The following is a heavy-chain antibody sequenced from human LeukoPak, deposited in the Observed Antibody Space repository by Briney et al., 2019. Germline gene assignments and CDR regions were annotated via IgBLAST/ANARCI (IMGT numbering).Heavy chain of an antibody. V-gene: IGHV3-48*02. CDR3: ARARYSSSWYLDY. CDR2: ISTISNTI. J-gene: IGHJ4*02. D-gene: IGHD6-13*01. CDR1: GFTFSSYS. Sequence: GGSLRLSCAASGFTFSSYSMHWVRQAPGKGLEWVSGISTISNTIYYADSVKGRFTISRDNAKNSLYLQMSGLGDEDTAVYFCARARYSSSWYLDYWGQGTLVTVSS.